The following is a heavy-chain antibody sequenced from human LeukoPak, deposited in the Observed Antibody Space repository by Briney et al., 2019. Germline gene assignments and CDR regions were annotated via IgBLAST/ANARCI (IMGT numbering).Heavy chain of an antibody. D-gene: IGHD2-2*01. Sequence: PSETLSLTXAVSGYSISSGYYWGWIRQPPGKGLECIGSIYHSGSTYYNPSLKSRVTISVDTSKNQFSLKLSSVTAADTAVYYCARHLGYCSSTSCYPVYWFDPWGQGTLVTVSS. CDR3: ARHLGYCSSTSCYPVYWFDP. J-gene: IGHJ5*02. CDR1: GYSISSGYY. CDR2: IYHSGST. V-gene: IGHV4-38-2*01.